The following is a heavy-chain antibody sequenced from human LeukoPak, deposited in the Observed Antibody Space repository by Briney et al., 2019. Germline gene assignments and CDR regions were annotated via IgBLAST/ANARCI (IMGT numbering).Heavy chain of an antibody. CDR3: ASRLAIYCSSTSCGYYYYGMDV. J-gene: IGHJ6*02. CDR1: GGTFSSYA. V-gene: IGHV1-69*13. D-gene: IGHD2-2*01. Sequence: SVTVSCKASGGTFSSYAISWVRQAPGQGLEWMGGIIPIFGTANYAQKFQGRVTITADESTSTAYMELSSLRSEDTAVYYCASRLAIYCSSTSCGYYYYGMDVWGQETTVPLSS. CDR2: IIPIFGTA.